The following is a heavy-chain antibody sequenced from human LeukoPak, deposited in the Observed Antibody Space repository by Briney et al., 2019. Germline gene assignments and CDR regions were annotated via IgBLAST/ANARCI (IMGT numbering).Heavy chain of an antibody. CDR2: INHSGST. Sequence: SETLSLTCAVYGGSFSGYYWSWIRQPPGKGLEWIGEINHSGSTNYDPSLKSRVTISVDTSKNQFPLKLSSVTAADTAVCYCARVKRYYYDSSGYYYNNYYYYYMDVWGKGTTVTISS. D-gene: IGHD3-22*01. CDR3: ARVKRYYYDSSGYYYNNYYYYYMDV. J-gene: IGHJ6*03. CDR1: GGSFSGYY. V-gene: IGHV4-34*01.